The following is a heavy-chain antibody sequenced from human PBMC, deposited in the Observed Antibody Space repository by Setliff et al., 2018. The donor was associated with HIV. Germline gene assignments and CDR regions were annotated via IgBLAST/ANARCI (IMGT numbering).Heavy chain of an antibody. CDR1: GFTFITST. D-gene: IGHD2-15*01. Sequence: GESLRLSCVVSGFTFITSTMNWVRQAPGKGLEWVASISSSGTYIHYADSVKGRFSISRDNAQNSLSLQMSSLRPEDTAVYYCAAVFTGEPGRSLDYWGPGTLVTVS. CDR2: ISSSGTYI. J-gene: IGHJ4*02. V-gene: IGHV3-21*06. CDR3: AAVFTGEPGRSLDY.